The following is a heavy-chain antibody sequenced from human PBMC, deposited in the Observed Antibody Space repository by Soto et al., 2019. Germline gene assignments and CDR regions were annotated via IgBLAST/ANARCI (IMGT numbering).Heavy chain of an antibody. CDR2: FDPEDGET. CDR1: GYTLTELS. D-gene: IGHD2-15*01. V-gene: IGHV1-24*01. J-gene: IGHJ6*02. Sequence: ASVKVSCKVSGYTLTELSMHWVRQAPGKGLEWMGGFDPEDGETIYAQKFQGRVTMTEDTSTDTAYMELSSLRSEDTAVYYCATGVVLAAANKEAFKYYYGMDVWGQGHTVTVS. CDR3: ATGVVLAAANKEAFKYYYGMDV.